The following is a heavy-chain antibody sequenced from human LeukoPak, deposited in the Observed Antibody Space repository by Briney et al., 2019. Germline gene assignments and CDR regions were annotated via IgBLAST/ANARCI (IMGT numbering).Heavy chain of an antibody. V-gene: IGHV3-66*01. CDR1: GFIVTTTY. CDR2: IYSDGST. J-gene: IGHJ4*02. CDR3: ARGPSDYYVHFDY. D-gene: IGHD3-16*01. Sequence: GGSLRLSCAASGFIVTTTYMTWVRQAPGKGLDWVSIIYSDGSTNYADFVKGRFTISRDNSKNTVYLQMKSLRAEDTAVYYCARGPSDYYVHFDYWGQGTLVTVSS.